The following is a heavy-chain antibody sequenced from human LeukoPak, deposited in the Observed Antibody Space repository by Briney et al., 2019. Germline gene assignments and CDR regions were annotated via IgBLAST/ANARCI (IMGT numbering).Heavy chain of an antibody. CDR1: GGSISSYY. D-gene: IGHD1-26*01. V-gene: IGHV4-59*01. J-gene: IGHJ4*02. CDR2: IYYSGST. Sequence: SETLSLTCTVSGGSISSYYWSWIRQPPGKGLEWIGYIYYSGSTNYNPSPKSRVTISVDTSKNQFSLKLSSVTAADTAVYYCARGPGATDIDYWGRGTLVTVSS. CDR3: ARGPGATDIDY.